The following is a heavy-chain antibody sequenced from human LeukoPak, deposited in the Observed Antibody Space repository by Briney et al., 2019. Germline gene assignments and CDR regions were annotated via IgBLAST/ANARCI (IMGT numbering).Heavy chain of an antibody. CDR2: IYSGGST. CDR1: GFTVSSNY. D-gene: IGHD3-3*01. J-gene: IGHJ4*02. Sequence: PGGSLRLSCAASGFTVSSNYMSWVRHAPAKGLEWVSVIYSGGSTYYADSVKGRFTISRDNSKNTLYLQMNSLRAEDPAVYYCARVLEWLKSIDDGGQASLVTVSS. V-gene: IGHV3-66*02. CDR3: ARVLEWLKSIDD.